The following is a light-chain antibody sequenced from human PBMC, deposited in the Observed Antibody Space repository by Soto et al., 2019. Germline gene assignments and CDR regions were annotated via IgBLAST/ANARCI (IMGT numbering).Light chain of an antibody. V-gene: IGLV2-11*01. CDR1: SSDVGAYNY. J-gene: IGLJ2*01. Sequence: QSALTQPRSVSGSPGQSVTISCTGTSSDVGAYNYVSWYQQHPDKAPKLMIYDVSQRPSGVPDRFSGSKSGNTASLTISGLQTEDEGDYFCSSYAGNYELFGGGTKVTVL. CDR3: SSYAGNYEL. CDR2: DVS.